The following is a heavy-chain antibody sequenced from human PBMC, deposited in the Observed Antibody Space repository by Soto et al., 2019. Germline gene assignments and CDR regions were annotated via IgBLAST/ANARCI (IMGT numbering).Heavy chain of an antibody. CDR3: ASFGWDGSGSYYPEYYYYYYMDF. J-gene: IGHJ6*03. CDR2: ISSSSSYI. CDR1: GFTFSSYS. Sequence: GGSLRLSCAASGFTFSSYSMNWVRQAPGKGLEWVSSISSSSSYIYYADSVKGRFTISRDNAKNSLYLQMNSLRAEDTAVYYCASFGWDGSGSYYPEYYYYYYMDFWGKGTTVTVSS. D-gene: IGHD3-10*01. V-gene: IGHV3-21*01.